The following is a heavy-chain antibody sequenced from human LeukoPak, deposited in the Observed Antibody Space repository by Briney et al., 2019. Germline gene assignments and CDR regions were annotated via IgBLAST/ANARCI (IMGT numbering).Heavy chain of an antibody. CDR3: AIFKVGATDYFDY. D-gene: IGHD1-26*01. Sequence: GGSLRLSCAASGFTFSSYAMSWVRQAPGKGLEWVSAISGSGGSTYYADSVKGRFTISRDNSKNTLYLQMNSLRAEDTAVYYCAIFKVGATDYFDYWGQGTLVTVSS. CDR1: GFTFSSYA. J-gene: IGHJ4*02. V-gene: IGHV3-23*01. CDR2: ISGSGGST.